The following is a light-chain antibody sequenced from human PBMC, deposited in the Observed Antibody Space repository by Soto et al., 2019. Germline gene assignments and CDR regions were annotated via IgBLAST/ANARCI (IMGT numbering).Light chain of an antibody. CDR2: DAS. J-gene: IGKJ1*01. CDR1: QTISTW. V-gene: IGKV1-5*01. Sequence: DIQMTQSPSTLSASVGDRVTITCRASQTISTWLAWYQQKPGKAPKILIYDASSLESGVPSRFSGSGSRTDFTLTISSLQPDDFATYYCQQFNSYLRTFGQGTKVDIK. CDR3: QQFNSYLRT.